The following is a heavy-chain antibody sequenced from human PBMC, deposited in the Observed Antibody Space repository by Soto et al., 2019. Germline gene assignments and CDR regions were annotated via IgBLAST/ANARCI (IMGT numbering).Heavy chain of an antibody. V-gene: IGHV3-53*01. J-gene: IGHJ5*02. CDR1: GLTVNSSY. D-gene: IGHD4-17*01. CDR3: ARQFPTDNYGNRLDP. CDR2: ISSGGTT. Sequence: GGSLRLSCAASGLTVNSSYMTWIRQAPGKGLQWVADISSGGTTKYADSVRGRFSISRDMSKNTLYLQMNSLRVEDTAIYSCARQFPTDNYGNRLDPWGQGTLVTVSS.